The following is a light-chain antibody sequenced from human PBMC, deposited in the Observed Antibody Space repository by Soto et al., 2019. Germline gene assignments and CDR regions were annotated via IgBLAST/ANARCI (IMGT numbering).Light chain of an antibody. V-gene: IGKV3-15*01. CDR2: GAS. CDR3: QQYNNWPGT. Sequence: EVVLTQSPATLSVSPGERATLSCRASQSVSINLAWYQQKPGQAPRLLIYGASTRATGIPARFSGSRSGTEFTLTISSLQSEDFAVYYCQQYNNWPGTFGQGTKVDIK. J-gene: IGKJ1*01. CDR1: QSVSIN.